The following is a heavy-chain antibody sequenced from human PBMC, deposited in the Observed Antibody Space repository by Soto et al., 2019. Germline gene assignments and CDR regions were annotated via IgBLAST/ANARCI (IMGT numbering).Heavy chain of an antibody. CDR2: IYFSGTT. D-gene: IGHD3-10*01. CDR3: ARAGPMSDIAELATMIDY. CDR1: GGSISSGGYY. J-gene: IGHJ4*01. Sequence: QVQLQESGPGLVKPSQTLSLTCTVSGGSISSGGYYWSWIRQHPGKGLEWIGYIYFSGTTYYNPSLKSGVTIELDTSRNHFSLELTYVTAADTAVYYCARAGPMSDIAELATMIDYWGQGSLVTVSS. V-gene: IGHV4-31*03.